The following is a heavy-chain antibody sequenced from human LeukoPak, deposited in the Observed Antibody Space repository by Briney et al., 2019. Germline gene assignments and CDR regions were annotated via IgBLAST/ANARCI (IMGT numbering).Heavy chain of an antibody. CDR2: IYYSGST. D-gene: IGHD3-22*01. J-gene: IGHJ6*02. CDR1: GGSISTYY. Sequence: PSETLSLTCAVSGGSISTYYWSWIRQPPGKGLEWVGYIYYSGSTSYNPSLKSRVTILLDTSNNQFSLKLSSVTAADTAVYYCARSYDSRGYHYYGMDVWGQGTTVTVSS. V-gene: IGHV4-59*01. CDR3: ARSYDSRGYHYYGMDV.